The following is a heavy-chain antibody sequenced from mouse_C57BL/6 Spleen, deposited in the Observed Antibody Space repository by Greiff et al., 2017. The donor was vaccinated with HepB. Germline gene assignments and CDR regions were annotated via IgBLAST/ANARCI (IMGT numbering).Heavy chain of an antibody. CDR3: ARADDGYYVWFAY. J-gene: IGHJ3*01. V-gene: IGHV5-4*03. CDR2: ISDGGSYT. Sequence: EVKVVESGGGLVKPGGSLKLSCAASGFTFSSYAMSWVRQTPEKRLEWVATISDGGSYTYYPDNVKGRFTISRDNAKNNLYLQMSHLKSEDTAMYYCARADDGYYVWFAYWGQGTLVTVSA. D-gene: IGHD2-3*01. CDR1: GFTFSSYA.